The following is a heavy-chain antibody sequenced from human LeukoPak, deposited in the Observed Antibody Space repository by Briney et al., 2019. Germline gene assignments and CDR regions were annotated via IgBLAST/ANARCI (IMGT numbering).Heavy chain of an antibody. J-gene: IGHJ3*02. D-gene: IGHD1-1*01. CDR1: GDSISSGCDY. CDR3: ARGLDAQDDLDAFDI. Sequence: SETLSLTCTVSGDSISSGCDYWNWLRQRPGPGLEWNGYICSSAPTYHTPSLKSRISISAYPTKNPLSLNLGSVAAAAVAVYYCARGLDAQDDLDAFDIWGQGTVVTVSS. CDR2: ICSSAPT. V-gene: IGHV4-31*03.